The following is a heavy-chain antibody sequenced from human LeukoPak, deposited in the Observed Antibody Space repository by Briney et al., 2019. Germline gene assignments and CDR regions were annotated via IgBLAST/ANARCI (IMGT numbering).Heavy chain of an antibody. CDR2: IIPIFGTA. V-gene: IGHV1-69*05. CDR3: ALSVGVQAAIDAPFDP. D-gene: IGHD2-2*01. Sequence: SVKVSCKASGGTFSSYAISWVRQAPGQGLEWMGGIIPIFGTANYAQKFQGRVTITTDESTSTAYMELSSLRSEDTAVYYCALSVGVQAAIDAPFDPWGQGTLVTVSS. CDR1: GGTFSSYA. J-gene: IGHJ5*02.